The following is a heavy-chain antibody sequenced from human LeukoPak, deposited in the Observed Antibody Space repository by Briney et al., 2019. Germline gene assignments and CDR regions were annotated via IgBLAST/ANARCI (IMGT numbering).Heavy chain of an antibody. J-gene: IGHJ4*02. CDR3: ARDKSSSSFDY. V-gene: IGHV1-69*13. CDR2: VIPIFGTT. CDR1: GGTFSSYA. Sequence: ASVKVSCKASGGTFSSYAINWVRQAPGQGLEWMGGVIPIFGTTNYAQKFQGRVTITADESTSTAYMELSSLRSEDTAVYCCARDKSSSSFDYWGQGILVTVSS. D-gene: IGHD6-13*01.